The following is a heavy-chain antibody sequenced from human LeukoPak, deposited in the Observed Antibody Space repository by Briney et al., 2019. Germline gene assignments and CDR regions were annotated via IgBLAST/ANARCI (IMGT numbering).Heavy chain of an antibody. J-gene: IGHJ4*02. Sequence: PGGSLRLSCAASGFTFSSYAMHWVRQAPGKGLEWVAVISYDGSNKYYADSVKGRFTISRDNAKNSLYLQMNSLRAEDTAVYYCASGSGSELDYWGQGTLVTVSS. V-gene: IGHV3-30-3*01. D-gene: IGHD1-26*01. CDR2: ISYDGSNK. CDR1: GFTFSSYA. CDR3: ASGSGSELDY.